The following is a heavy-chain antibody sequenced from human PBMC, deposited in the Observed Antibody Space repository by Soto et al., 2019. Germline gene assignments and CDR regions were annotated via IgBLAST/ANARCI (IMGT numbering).Heavy chain of an antibody. D-gene: IGHD1-20*01. CDR1: GFSLTTTGVG. J-gene: IGHJ4*02. CDR2: IYWDKDK. V-gene: IGHV2-5*02. CDR3: AHRRGGYNWDDAHFDY. Sequence: QITLKESGPTLVNPTQTLTLTCTFSGFSLTTTGVGVGWIRQPPGKALEGLAVIYWDKDKRYRPSLRSRVTITKDTSKNQVVLTMTNMDPADTATYYCAHRRGGYNWDDAHFDYWGQGTLVTVSS.